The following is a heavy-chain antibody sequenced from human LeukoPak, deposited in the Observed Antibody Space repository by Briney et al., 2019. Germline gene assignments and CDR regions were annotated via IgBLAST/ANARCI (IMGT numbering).Heavy chain of an antibody. V-gene: IGHV3-23*01. CDR2: ISGSGGST. D-gene: IGHD6-13*01. Sequence: GSLRLSCAASGFTFSSYAMSWVRQAPGKGLEWVSAISGSGGSTYYADSVKGRFTISRDNSKNTLYLQMNSLRPEDTSVYYCARGGSSPFAPGYYWGQGTLVTVSS. J-gene: IGHJ4*02. CDR1: GFTFSSYA. CDR3: ARGGSSPFAPGYY.